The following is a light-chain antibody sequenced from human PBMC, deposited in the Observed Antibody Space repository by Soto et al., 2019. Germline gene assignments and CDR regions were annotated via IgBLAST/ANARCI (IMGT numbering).Light chain of an antibody. CDR3: QQYGSSPHT. Sequence: EIVLTQSPGTLSLSPGERATLSCRASQSVSSSYLAWYQQKPGQAPRLLIYGASSRATGIPDRFSGSGSGTDFTLTISTLEPEDCAVYCCQQYGSSPHTFGPGTKVDIK. V-gene: IGKV3-20*01. CDR2: GAS. CDR1: QSVSSSY. J-gene: IGKJ3*01.